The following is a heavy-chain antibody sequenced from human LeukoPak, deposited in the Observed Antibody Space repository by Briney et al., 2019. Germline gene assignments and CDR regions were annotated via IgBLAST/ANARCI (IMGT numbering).Heavy chain of an antibody. V-gene: IGHV3-11*01. Sequence: GGSLRPSCAASGFTFSDYYMSWIRQAPGKGLEWVSYISSSGSTIYYADSVKGRFTISRDNAKNSLYLQMNSLRAEDTAVYYCARDSYYDSSGYYGYWGQGTLVTVSS. CDR2: ISSSGSTI. J-gene: IGHJ4*02. CDR1: GFTFSDYY. D-gene: IGHD3-22*01. CDR3: ARDSYYDSSGYYGY.